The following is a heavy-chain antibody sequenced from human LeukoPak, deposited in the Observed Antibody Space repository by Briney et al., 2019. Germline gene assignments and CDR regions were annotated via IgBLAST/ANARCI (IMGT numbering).Heavy chain of an antibody. CDR2: IWSDGSQQ. Sequence: GGSLRLSCAASGFAFSSYGMHWVRQAQGKGLEWVAVIWSDGSQQHYADSVKGRFTISRDNSKNTLYLQMNSLRVDDTAVYYCARSSDSSDLGYWGQGTLVTVSS. J-gene: IGHJ4*02. D-gene: IGHD6-25*01. CDR3: ARSSDSSDLGY. CDR1: GFAFSSYG. V-gene: IGHV3-33*01.